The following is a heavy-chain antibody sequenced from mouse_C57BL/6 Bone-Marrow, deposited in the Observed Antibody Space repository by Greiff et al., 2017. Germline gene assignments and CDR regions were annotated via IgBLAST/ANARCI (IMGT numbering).Heavy chain of an antibody. V-gene: IGHV1-66*01. CDR3: ARALLRGYFDV. J-gene: IGHJ1*03. CDR2: IYPGSGNT. CDR1: GYSFTSYY. Sequence: QVHVKQSGPELVKPGASVKISCKASGYSFTSYYIHWVKQRPGQGLEWIGWIYPGSGNTKYNEKFKGKATLTADTSSSTAYMQLSSLTSEDSAVYYCARALLRGYFDVWGTGTTVTVSS. D-gene: IGHD1-2*01.